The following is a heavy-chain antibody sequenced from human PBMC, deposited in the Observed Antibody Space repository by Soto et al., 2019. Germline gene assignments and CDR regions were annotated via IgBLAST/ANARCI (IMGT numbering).Heavy chain of an antibody. J-gene: IGHJ3*02. D-gene: IGHD5-12*01. V-gene: IGHV1-46*01. CDR1: GYSFITSYY. Sequence: QVQLVQSGAEVKKPGASVKVSCKASGYSFITSYYMHWVRQAPGQGLEWMGIINPTGSMTKYSQRFQGRLTMTRDTSTFTDYMELTALTSEDTAVYFCARDTGYDHDAFDIWGQGTMVTVSS. CDR3: ARDTGYDHDAFDI. CDR2: INPTGSMT.